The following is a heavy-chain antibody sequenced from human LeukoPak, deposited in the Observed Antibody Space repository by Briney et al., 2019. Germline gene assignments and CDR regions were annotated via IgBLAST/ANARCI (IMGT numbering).Heavy chain of an antibody. CDR1: GFTVSSNY. J-gene: IGHJ4*02. D-gene: IGHD6-19*01. CDR2: IYSGGDT. V-gene: IGHV3-66*01. Sequence: PGGSLRLSCAASGFTVSSNYMGWVRQAPGKGLEWVSVIYSGGDTYYADSVKGRFTISRDNSKNIINLEMSSLKAEDTAVYYCAKERSLEIAVAGTIFDYWGQGTLVTVSS. CDR3: AKERSLEIAVAGTIFDY.